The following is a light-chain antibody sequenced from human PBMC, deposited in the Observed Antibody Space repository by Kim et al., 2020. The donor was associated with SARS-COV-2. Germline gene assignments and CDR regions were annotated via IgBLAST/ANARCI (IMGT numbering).Light chain of an antibody. CDR2: AAS. J-gene: IGKJ1*01. V-gene: IGKV1-5*01. CDR1: QSISSR. CDR3: QQYSSYST. Sequence: ASVGGRVTITWRASQSISSRLAWYQQRPGKAPELLIYAASTLERGVPSRFSGTGSGTEFTLTISSLQSDDLATYYCQQYSSYSTFGQGTKVDIK.